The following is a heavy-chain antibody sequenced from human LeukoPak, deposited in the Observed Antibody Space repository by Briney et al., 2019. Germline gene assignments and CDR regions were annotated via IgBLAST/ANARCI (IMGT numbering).Heavy chain of an antibody. Sequence: GGSLRLSCAASEFTFSDHWMTWVRQAPGKGLEWVADIKKDGSKKNQVDSVKGRFTISRDNAKNSLYLQMNSLRAEDTAVYYCAREQLGYDYFDYWGQGTLVTVSS. CDR2: IKKDGSKK. CDR1: EFTFSDHW. V-gene: IGHV3-7*01. CDR3: AREQLGYDYFDY. J-gene: IGHJ4*02. D-gene: IGHD6-6*01.